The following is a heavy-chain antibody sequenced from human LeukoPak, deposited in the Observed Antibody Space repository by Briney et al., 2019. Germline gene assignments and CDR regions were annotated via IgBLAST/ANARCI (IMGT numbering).Heavy chain of an antibody. D-gene: IGHD1-1*01. CDR1: GFTFDNYA. J-gene: IGHJ3*02. Sequence: GGSLRLSCAASGFTFDNYAMHWVRQAPGKGLEWVSGISWNSGSIGYADSVKGRFTISRDNAKNSLYLQMNSLRAEDMALYYCTKGMPSNNDDDAFDIWGQGTMVTVSS. V-gene: IGHV3-9*03. CDR2: ISWNSGSI. CDR3: TKGMPSNNDDDAFDI.